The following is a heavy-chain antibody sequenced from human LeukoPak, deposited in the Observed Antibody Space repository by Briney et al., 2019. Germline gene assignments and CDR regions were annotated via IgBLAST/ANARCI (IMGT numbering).Heavy chain of an antibody. CDR1: GFTFSSYA. V-gene: IGHV3-23*01. CDR3: AGDRMATIGGIDY. D-gene: IGHD5-24*01. J-gene: IGHJ4*02. CDR2: VSGSGGST. Sequence: GGSLRLSCAASGFTFSSYAMSWVRQAPGKGLEWVSAVSGSGGSTYYADSVKGRFTISRDNSKNTLYLQMNSLRAEDTAVYYCAGDRMATIGGIDYWGQGTLVTVSS.